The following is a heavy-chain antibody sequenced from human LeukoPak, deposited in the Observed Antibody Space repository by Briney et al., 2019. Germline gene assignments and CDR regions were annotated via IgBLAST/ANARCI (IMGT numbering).Heavy chain of an antibody. Sequence: ASVKVSCKASGYPLTTYYMHWVRQAPGQGLEGVGINNPSGGHTNYAQKFQGRVTMTRDTITSTVYMEPSSLTSEDTAVYYCARESMIARERKFDYWGQGTLVTVSS. CDR3: ARESMIARERKFDY. CDR2: NNPSGGHT. CDR1: GYPLTTYY. J-gene: IGHJ4*02. D-gene: IGHD3-22*01. V-gene: IGHV1-46*01.